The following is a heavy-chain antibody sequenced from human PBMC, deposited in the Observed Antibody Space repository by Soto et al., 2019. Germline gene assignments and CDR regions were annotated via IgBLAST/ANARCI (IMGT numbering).Heavy chain of an antibody. CDR1: GYTFFTYD. CDR3: PRPHAPPTSENRFDP. V-gene: IGHV1-18*01. J-gene: IGHJ5*02. Sequence: QVHLVQSGVEVKTPGASVKVSCQASGYTFFTYDISWVRQAPGQGLEWMGWISTYSGDTKYAQKFQGRVTMTTDTSTTTAYLALTTPSSDDTAVYYSPRPHAPPTSENRFDPWGQGTLVTVSS. CDR2: ISTYSGDT.